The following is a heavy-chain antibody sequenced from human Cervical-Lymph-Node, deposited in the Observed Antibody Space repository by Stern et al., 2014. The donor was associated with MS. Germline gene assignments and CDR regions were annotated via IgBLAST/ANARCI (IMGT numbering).Heavy chain of an antibody. CDR1: GFTFSSYG. V-gene: IGHV3-30*03. D-gene: IGHD2-8*01. CDR2: ISDDGNHK. CDR3: ARDYEDTSMLFDH. Sequence: VHLVESGGAVVQPGRSLRLSCAASGFTFSSYGMHWVRQAPGKGLEWGTVISDDGNHKYYAASVKGRFTISRDNSKNTLHLQMNSVTPDDTAIYYCARDYEDTSMLFDHWGQGTLVTVSS. J-gene: IGHJ4*02.